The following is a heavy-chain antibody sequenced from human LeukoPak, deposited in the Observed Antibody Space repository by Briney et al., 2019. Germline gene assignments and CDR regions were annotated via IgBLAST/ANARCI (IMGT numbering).Heavy chain of an antibody. J-gene: IGHJ2*01. CDR3: ARVRGIAAAYWYFDL. Sequence: SWETLSLTCTVSGGSITSGGYYWSWLRPHPAKGLEWIGYIYYSAGTDYNPSLQSRITISVYTSENQFSLKLRSVTAADTALYYCARVRGIAAAYWYFDLWGRGTLVTVSS. D-gene: IGHD6-25*01. V-gene: IGHV4-31*03. CDR2: IYYSAGT. CDR1: GGSITSGGYY.